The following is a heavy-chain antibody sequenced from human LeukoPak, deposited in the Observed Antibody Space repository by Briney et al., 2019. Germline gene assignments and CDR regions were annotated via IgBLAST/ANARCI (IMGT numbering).Heavy chain of an antibody. CDR2: IYYSGST. D-gene: IGHD3-16*01. Sequence: SETLSLTCTVSGGSISSYYWSWIRQPPGKGLEWIGYIYYSGSTNYNPSLKSRVTISVDTSKNQFSLKLSSVTAADTAVYYCARGGGPPSNIDYWGQGTLVTVSS. J-gene: IGHJ4*02. CDR1: GGSISSYY. V-gene: IGHV4-59*01. CDR3: ARGGGPPSNIDY.